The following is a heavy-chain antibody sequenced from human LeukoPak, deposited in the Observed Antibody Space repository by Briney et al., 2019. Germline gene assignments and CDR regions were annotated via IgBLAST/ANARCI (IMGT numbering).Heavy chain of an antibody. J-gene: IGHJ4*02. CDR2: ISRNSTYI. V-gene: IGHV3-21*01. Sequence: PGGSLRLSCAASGFSFSGYSINWVRQAPGKGLEWVASISRNSTYIHYADSVKGRFTISRDNARNSLFLQMNSLRAEDTAVYYCARDEGYYFDSWGQGTQVTVSS. CDR1: GFSFSGYS. CDR3: ARDEGYYFDS.